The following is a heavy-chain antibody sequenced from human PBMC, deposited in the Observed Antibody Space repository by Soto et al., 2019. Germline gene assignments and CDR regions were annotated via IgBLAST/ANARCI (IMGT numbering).Heavy chain of an antibody. CDR2: IDPSDSYT. D-gene: IGHD3-10*01. V-gene: IGHV5-10-1*01. CDR3: ARLPLHYYGSGSYYNLGYYYGMDV. J-gene: IGHJ6*02. CDR1: GYSFTSYW. Sequence: XDSLTISWKGSGYSFTSYWISLVRQMPGKGLEWMGRIDPSDSYTNYSPSFQGHVTISADKSISTAYLQWSSLKASDTAMYYCARLPLHYYGSGSYYNLGYYYGMDVWGQGTTVTVSS.